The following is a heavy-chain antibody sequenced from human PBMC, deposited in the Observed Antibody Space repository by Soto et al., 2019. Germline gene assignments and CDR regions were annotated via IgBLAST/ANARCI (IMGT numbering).Heavy chain of an antibody. CDR3: ASPRGNCSSTSCYRYGMDV. J-gene: IGHJ6*02. Sequence: SVKVSCKASGGTFSSYAISWVRQAPGQGLEWMGGIIPIFGTANYAQKFQGRVTITADESTSTAYMELSSPRSEDTAVYYCASPRGNCSSTSCYRYGMDVWGQGTTVTVSS. CDR2: IIPIFGTA. D-gene: IGHD2-2*01. CDR1: GGTFSSYA. V-gene: IGHV1-69*13.